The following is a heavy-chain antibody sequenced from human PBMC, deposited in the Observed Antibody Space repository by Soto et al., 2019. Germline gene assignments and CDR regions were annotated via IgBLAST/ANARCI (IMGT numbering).Heavy chain of an antibody. J-gene: IGHJ4*02. CDR3: ARACSSNSCYDVFDY. CDR2: IYTSGST. CDR1: GGSISSYY. D-gene: IGHD2-2*01. Sequence: PSETLSLTCTVSGGSISSYYWSWVRQPAGKGLEWIGRIYTSGSTNYNPSLKSRVTMSVDTSKNQFSLKLSSVTAADTAVYYCARACSSNSCYDVFDYWGQGTRVTSPQ. V-gene: IGHV4-4*07.